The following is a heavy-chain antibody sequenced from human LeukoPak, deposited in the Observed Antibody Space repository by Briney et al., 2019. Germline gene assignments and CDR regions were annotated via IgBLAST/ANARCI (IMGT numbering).Heavy chain of an antibody. CDR3: ARDSQYYYYMDV. CDR1: GGSISSSSDY. J-gene: IGHJ6*03. V-gene: IGHV4-39*07. Sequence: SETLSLTCTVSGGSISSSSDYWGWIRQPPGKGLEWIGSIYYSGSTYYNPSLKSRFTISVDTSKNQFSLKLSSVTAADTAVYYCARDSQYYYYMDVWGKGTTVTVSS. CDR2: IYYSGST.